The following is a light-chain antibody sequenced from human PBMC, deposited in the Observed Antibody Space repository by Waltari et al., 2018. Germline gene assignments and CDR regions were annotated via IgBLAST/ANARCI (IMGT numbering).Light chain of an antibody. V-gene: IGLV2-14*03. CDR1: SSDSGGYNY. CDR3: SSFTSSTTGI. CDR2: DVT. J-gene: IGLJ2*01. Sequence: SVSGSPGQSITISCSGISSDSGGYNYVSWYQQHPGEAPKLIIYDVTNRPSGVSDRFSGSKSGSSASLTISGLQPEDEADYYCSSFTSSTTGIFGGGTKLTVL.